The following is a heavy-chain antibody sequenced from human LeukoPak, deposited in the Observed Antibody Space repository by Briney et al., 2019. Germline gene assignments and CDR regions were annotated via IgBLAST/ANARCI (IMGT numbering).Heavy chain of an antibody. Sequence: GGSLRLSCAASGFTFSSYSMNWVRQAPGKGLEWVSVIYSGGSTYYADSVKGRFTISRDNSKNTLYLQMNSLRAEDTAVYYCARAVSEWLNPYYYGMDVWGQGTTVTVSS. CDR2: IYSGGST. D-gene: IGHD3-3*01. J-gene: IGHJ6*02. V-gene: IGHV3-53*01. CDR3: ARAVSEWLNPYYYGMDV. CDR1: GFTFSSYS.